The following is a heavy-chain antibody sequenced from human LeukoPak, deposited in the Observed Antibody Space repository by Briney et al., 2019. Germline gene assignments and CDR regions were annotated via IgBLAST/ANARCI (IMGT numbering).Heavy chain of an antibody. V-gene: IGHV3-23*01. J-gene: IGHJ3*02. Sequence: PGGSLRLSCAASGFTFSSYAMSWVRQAPGKGLEWVSAISGSGGSTYYADSVKGRFTISRDNAQNSLYLQMSSLRAEDAAVYYCARALIVGATDDAFDIWGQGTMVTVSS. CDR1: GFTFSSYA. D-gene: IGHD1-26*01. CDR2: ISGSGGST. CDR3: ARALIVGATDDAFDI.